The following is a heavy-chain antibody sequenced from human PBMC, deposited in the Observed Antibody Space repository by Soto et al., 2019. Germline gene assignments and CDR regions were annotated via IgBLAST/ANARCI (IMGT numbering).Heavy chain of an antibody. V-gene: IGHV3-23*01. J-gene: IGHJ6*02. CDR3: AKDFWAADYYGMDV. CDR2: ISGSGGST. Sequence: GGSLRLSCAASGFTFSSYAMSWVRQAPGKGLEWVSAISGSGGSTYYADSVKGRFTISRDNSKNTLYLQMNSLRAEDTAVYYCAKDFWAADYYGMDVWGQGTTVTVSS. CDR1: GFTFSSYA. D-gene: IGHD6-25*01.